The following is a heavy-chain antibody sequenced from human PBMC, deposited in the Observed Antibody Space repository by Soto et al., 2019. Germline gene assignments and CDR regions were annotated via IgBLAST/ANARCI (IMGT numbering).Heavy chain of an antibody. J-gene: IGHJ4*02. CDR3: AMSSGSGYVPDY. Sequence: PGGSLRLSCAASGFTYSTYTMHWVRQAPGKGLEWVAVISYDGSNKYYANSVKGRFTISRDNAKNSLYLQMNSLRAEDTAVYYCAMSSGSGYVPDYWGQGTLVTVSS. CDR1: GFTYSTYT. V-gene: IGHV3-30-3*01. D-gene: IGHD5-12*01. CDR2: ISYDGSNK.